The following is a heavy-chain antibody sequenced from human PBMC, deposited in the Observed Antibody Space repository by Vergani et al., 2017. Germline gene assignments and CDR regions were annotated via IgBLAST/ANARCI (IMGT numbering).Heavy chain of an antibody. CDR2: INHSGST. CDR3: ARGRVRLYDSSGYYYYWYGR. CDR1: GGSFSGYY. J-gene: IGHJ6*02. Sequence: QVQLQQWGAGLLKPSETLSLTCAVYGGSFSGYYWSWIRQPPGKGLEWIGEINHSGSTNYNPSLKSRVTISVDTSKNQFSLKLSSVTAADTAVYYCARGRVRLYDSSGYYYYWYGRLGPRA. V-gene: IGHV4-34*01. D-gene: IGHD3-22*01.